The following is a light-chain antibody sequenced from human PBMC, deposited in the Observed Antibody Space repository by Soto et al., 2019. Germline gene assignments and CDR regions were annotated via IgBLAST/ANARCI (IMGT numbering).Light chain of an antibody. V-gene: IGKV1-9*01. J-gene: IGKJ3*01. CDR2: GAP. Sequence: QLTQSPSSLSASVGDRFTITCRASQAFSRYLAWYQQRAGKAPKLLIYGAPTLQSGVPSRFSGSGSGTEFTLTISSLQPEDFATYHCQQLQRTPFTFGPGTTVDV. CDR3: QQLQRTPFT. CDR1: QAFSRY.